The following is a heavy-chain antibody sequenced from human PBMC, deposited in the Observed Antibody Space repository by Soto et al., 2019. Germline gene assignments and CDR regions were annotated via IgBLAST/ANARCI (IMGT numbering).Heavy chain of an antibody. J-gene: IGHJ4*02. V-gene: IGHV3-23*01. D-gene: IGHD1-1*01. CDR1: GFTFSRYA. Sequence: EVQLLESGGGLVQPEGSLRLSCAASGFTFSRYAVSWVRQAPGKGLEWVSAISGSGDNTYYADSVKGRFTISRDNSQTTLSLQMDSLRAEDTAVYYCAKEGRNAYKYRAGFDYWGQGTLVTVSS. CDR3: AKEGRNAYKYRAGFDY. CDR2: ISGSGDNT.